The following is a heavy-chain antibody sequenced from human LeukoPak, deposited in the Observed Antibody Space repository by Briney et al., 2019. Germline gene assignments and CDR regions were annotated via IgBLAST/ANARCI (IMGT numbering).Heavy chain of an antibody. V-gene: IGHV3-7*01. CDR3: ARGPGYSSSWYEVGNGPFDY. J-gene: IGHJ4*02. CDR1: GFTFSSYW. D-gene: IGHD6-13*01. Sequence: TGGSLRLSCAASGFTFSSYWMSWVRQAPGKGLEWVANIKQDGSEKYYVDSVKGRFTISRDNAKNSLYLQMNSLRAEDTAVYYCARGPGYSSSWYEVGNGPFDYWGQGTLVTVSS. CDR2: IKQDGSEK.